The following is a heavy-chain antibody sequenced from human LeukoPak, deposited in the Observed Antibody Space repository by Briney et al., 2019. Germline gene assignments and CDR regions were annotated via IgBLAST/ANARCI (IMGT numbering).Heavy chain of an antibody. J-gene: IGHJ4*02. V-gene: IGHV3-73*01. CDR1: GFTFSGSA. CDR3: TRVGYCSGTSCQPDY. CDR2: IRSKANSYAT. D-gene: IGHD2-2*01. Sequence: GGSLRLSCAASGFTFSGSAMHWVRQASGKGLEWVGRIRSKANSYATAYAASVKGRFTISRDDSKNTAYLQMNSLKTEDTAVYYCTRVGYCSGTSCQPDYWGQGTLVTVSS.